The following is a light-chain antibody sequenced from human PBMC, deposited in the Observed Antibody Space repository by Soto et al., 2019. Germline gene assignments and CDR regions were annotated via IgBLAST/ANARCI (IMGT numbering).Light chain of an antibody. CDR2: GAS. J-gene: IGKJ5*01. CDR3: QQYGSSRT. CDR1: QSVSSY. V-gene: IGKV3-20*01. Sequence: EIVMTQSPGTLSLSPGDTATLSCRASQSVSSYLAWYQQKPGQAPRLLIYGASSRATGIPDRFSGSGSGTDFTLTISRLEPEDFAVYYCQQYGSSRTFGQGTRLEIK.